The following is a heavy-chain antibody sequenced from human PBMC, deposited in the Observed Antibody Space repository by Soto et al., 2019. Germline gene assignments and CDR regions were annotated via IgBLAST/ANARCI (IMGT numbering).Heavy chain of an antibody. J-gene: IGHJ6*02. CDR1: GYKFISHS. CDR2: NSAYNGNT. V-gene: IGHV1-18*01. D-gene: IGHD2-21*01. Sequence: QIQLVQSGGEVKKPGASVKVSCKSSGYKFISHSITWVRQAPGQGLEWMGRNSAYNGNTNYAQKLQGRGTMTTDTSTNTAYMELRSLRSDDTAVYYCARGAFCGGAPGCRDMDVWGQGPTVTVSS. CDR3: ARGAFCGGAPGCRDMDV.